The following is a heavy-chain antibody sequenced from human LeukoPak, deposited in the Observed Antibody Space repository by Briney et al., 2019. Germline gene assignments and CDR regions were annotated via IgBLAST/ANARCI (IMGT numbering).Heavy chain of an antibody. Sequence: GGSLRLSCVASGFAFNTQAMHWARQAPGKGLEWLAVMSLDGSSIYYADSVRGRFTISRDNSKNTLFLQMSSLRVEDTAVYYCARDRGKLRYLDLWGQGTLLTVSS. J-gene: IGHJ4*02. CDR1: GFAFNTQA. CDR2: MSLDGSSI. CDR3: ARDRGKLRYLDL. V-gene: IGHV3-30*15. D-gene: IGHD3-9*01.